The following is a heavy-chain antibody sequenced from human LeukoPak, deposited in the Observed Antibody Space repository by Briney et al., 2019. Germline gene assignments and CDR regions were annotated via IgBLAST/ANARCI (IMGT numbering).Heavy chain of an antibody. Sequence: PSETLSLTCTVSGGSISSYYWSWIRQPAGKGLEWIGRIYNTGSTNYNPSLKSRVTMSLDTSKNHFSLKLSSVTAADTAVYYCARAAVTTSRYFQHWGQGTLVTVSS. D-gene: IGHD4-17*01. V-gene: IGHV4-4*07. CDR3: ARAAVTTSRYFQH. CDR2: IYNTGST. J-gene: IGHJ1*01. CDR1: GGSISSYY.